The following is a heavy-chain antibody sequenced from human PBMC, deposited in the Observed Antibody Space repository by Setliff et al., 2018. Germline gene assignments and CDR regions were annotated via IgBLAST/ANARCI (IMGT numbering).Heavy chain of an antibody. CDR2: TIPMFGTT. V-gene: IGHV1-69*05. CDR3: AREGVETRSSTDCRYYMDV. Sequence: ASVKVSCKASGATFSSYGISWVRQAPGQGLEWMGGTIPMFGTTEYAQKFQGRLTIITDESTNTAFMQLSSLRSDDTAVYYCAREGVETRSSTDCRYYMDVWGKGTTVTVSS. D-gene: IGHD2-21*02. J-gene: IGHJ6*03. CDR1: GATFSSYG.